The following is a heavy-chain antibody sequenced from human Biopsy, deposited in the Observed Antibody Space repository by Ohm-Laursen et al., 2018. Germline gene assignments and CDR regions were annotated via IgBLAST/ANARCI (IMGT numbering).Heavy chain of an antibody. D-gene: IGHD4-23*01. CDR2: ISYTGYT. V-gene: IGHV4-61*03. CDR3: ARGSNDFGGLYFPR. CDR1: GVSINGGRHY. Sequence: SDTLSLTCTVSGVSINGGRHYWSWIRQPPGKGLEWIGHISYTGYTSYNASLKSRVTISVDTSRNHFSLRLSSLTAADTAVYYCARGSNDFGGLYFPRWGQGTLLTVSS. J-gene: IGHJ4*02.